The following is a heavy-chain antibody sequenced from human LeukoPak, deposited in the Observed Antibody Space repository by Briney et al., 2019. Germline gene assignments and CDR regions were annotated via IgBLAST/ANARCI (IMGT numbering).Heavy chain of an antibody. CDR1: GGSFSGYY. D-gene: IGHD5-12*01. Sequence: PSETLSLTCAVYGGSFSGYYWSWIRQPPGKGLEWIGEINHSGSTNYNPSLKSRVTISVDTSKNQFSLKLSSVTAADTAVYYCARGRGMQWLRLRSHYYYYGMDVWGQGTTVTVSS. CDR2: INHSGST. CDR3: ARGRGMQWLRLRSHYYYYGMDV. V-gene: IGHV4-34*01. J-gene: IGHJ6*02.